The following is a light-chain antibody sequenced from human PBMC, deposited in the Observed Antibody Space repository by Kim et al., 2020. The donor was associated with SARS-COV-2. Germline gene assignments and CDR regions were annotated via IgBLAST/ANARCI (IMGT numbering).Light chain of an antibody. CDR1: QSVHRN. CDR3: QQYDQWPFT. Sequence: EVVLTQSPATLSVSPGESVTLSCRASQSVHRNLAWYQQKPGQAPSLLIDDASTRATGIPARFSGSGSGTEFTLTISSLQPDDSAVYYCQQYDQWPFTFDGGTKVEIK. V-gene: IGKV3-15*01. CDR2: DAS. J-gene: IGKJ4*01.